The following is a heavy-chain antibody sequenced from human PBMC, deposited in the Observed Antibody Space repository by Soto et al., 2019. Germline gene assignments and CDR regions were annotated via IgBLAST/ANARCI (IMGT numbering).Heavy chain of an antibody. CDR2: INSDGSST. J-gene: IGHJ6*02. Sequence: GGSLRLSCAASGFTFSSYWMHWVRHAPGKGLVWVSRINSDGSSTSYADSVKGRFTISRDNAKNTLYLQMNSLRAEDTAVYYCARSYDFWSGYYPGYYYYGMDVWGQGTTVTVSS. D-gene: IGHD3-3*01. CDR1: GFTFSSYW. CDR3: ARSYDFWSGYYPGYYYYGMDV. V-gene: IGHV3-74*01.